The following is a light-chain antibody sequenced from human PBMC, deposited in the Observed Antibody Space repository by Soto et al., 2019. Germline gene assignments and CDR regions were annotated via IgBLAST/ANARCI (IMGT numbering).Light chain of an antibody. J-gene: IGKJ4*01. Sequence: EIVLTQSPATLSLSPGERATLSCRASQSVSSYLAWYQQKPGQAPTLLIYDASTRATGIPARFSGSGSGTDFTLTISSLEPEDFAVYYCQQRSNWLTFGGGTKVEIK. CDR1: QSVSSY. V-gene: IGKV3-11*01. CDR2: DAS. CDR3: QQRSNWLT.